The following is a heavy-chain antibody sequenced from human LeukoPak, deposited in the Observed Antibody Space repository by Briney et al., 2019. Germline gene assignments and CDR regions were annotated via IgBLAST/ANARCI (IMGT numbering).Heavy chain of an antibody. CDR2: ISSSSSTI. CDR3: ARDLLSSSWYVARPFDY. V-gene: IGHV3-48*01. D-gene: IGHD6-13*01. J-gene: IGHJ4*02. Sequence: GGSLRLSCAASGFTFSSYSMNWVRQAPGKGLEWVSYISSSSSTIYYADSVKGRFTISRDNAKNSLYLQMNSLRAEDTAVYYCARDLLSSSWYVARPFDYWGQGTLVTVSS. CDR1: GFTFSSYS.